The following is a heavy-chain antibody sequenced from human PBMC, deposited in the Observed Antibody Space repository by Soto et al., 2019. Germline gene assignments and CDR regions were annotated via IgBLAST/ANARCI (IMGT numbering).Heavy chain of an antibody. CDR2: ISSGSTNI. CDR3: ARDRNAAGSDY. V-gene: IGHV3-48*04. D-gene: IGHD1-1*01. Sequence: PGGSLRLSCAASGFTFSSYGMHWVRQAPGKGLEWISYISSGSTNIFYADSVKGRFTVSRDNAKNSVYLQMDSLRAEDTAVYYCARDRNAAGSDYWGQGTLVTVSS. J-gene: IGHJ4*02. CDR1: GFTFSSYG.